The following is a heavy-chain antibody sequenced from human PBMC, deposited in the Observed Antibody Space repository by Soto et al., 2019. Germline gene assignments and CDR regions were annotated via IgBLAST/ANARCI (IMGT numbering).Heavy chain of an antibody. V-gene: IGHV4-31*03. J-gene: IGHJ6*02. CDR3: AREYDFWSGDDGMDV. Sequence: QVQLQESGPGLVKPSQTLSLTCTVSGGSVSSGGYYWSWIRQHPGKGLEWIGYLYYSGSTYYNPSVNGRVTISVDRFKNQCSLKVNSVTAADTAVYYCAREYDFWSGDDGMDVWGQGTTVTVSS. D-gene: IGHD3-3*01. CDR1: GGSVSSGGYY. CDR2: LYYSGST.